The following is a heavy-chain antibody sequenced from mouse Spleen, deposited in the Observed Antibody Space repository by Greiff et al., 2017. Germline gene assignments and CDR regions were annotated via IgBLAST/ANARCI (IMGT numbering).Heavy chain of an antibody. Sequence: EVQLQQSGPELVKPGASVKISCKASGYSFTGYYMNWVKQSPEKSLEWIGEINPSTGGTTYNQKFKAKATLTVDKSSSTAYMQLKSLTSEDSAVYYCARRWGYDWYFDYWGQGTTLTVSS. CDR1: GYSFTGYY. V-gene: IGHV1-42*01. J-gene: IGHJ2*01. CDR2: INPSTGGT. D-gene: IGHD2-14*01. CDR3: ARRWGYDWYFDY.